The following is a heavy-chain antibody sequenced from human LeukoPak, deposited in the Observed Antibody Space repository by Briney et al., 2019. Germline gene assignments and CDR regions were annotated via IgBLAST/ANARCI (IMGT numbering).Heavy chain of an antibody. D-gene: IGHD1-26*01. CDR2: INGDGDST. CDR3: AKAEHAEKWGRGLPLDYFVS. Sequence: GGSLRHSCATAGFTPDDYAIHWVRPAPREGLEWVSLINGDGDSTYYADSVKGRFTISRDNRKNYLYLQMNSLRTEDTAFYFCAKAEHAEKWGRGLPLDYFVSGGGGTGVSVS. J-gene: IGHJ4*02. V-gene: IGHV3-43*02. CDR1: GFTPDDYA.